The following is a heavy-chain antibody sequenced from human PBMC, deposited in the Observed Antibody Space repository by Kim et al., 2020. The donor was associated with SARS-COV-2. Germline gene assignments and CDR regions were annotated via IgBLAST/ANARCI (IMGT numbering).Heavy chain of an antibody. CDR1: GFTFSSYW. V-gene: IGHV3-7*01. Sequence: GGSLRLSCAASGFTFSSYWMSWVRQAPGKGLEWVANIKQDGSEKYYVDSVKGRFTISRDNAKNSLYLQMNSLRAEDTAVYYCARDGFDWSRDYYYGMDVWGQGTTVTVSS. D-gene: IGHD3-9*01. CDR3: ARDGFDWSRDYYYGMDV. J-gene: IGHJ6*02. CDR2: IKQDGSEK.